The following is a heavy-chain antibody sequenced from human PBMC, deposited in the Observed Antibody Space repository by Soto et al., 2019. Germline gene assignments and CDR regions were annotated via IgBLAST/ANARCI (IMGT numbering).Heavy chain of an antibody. Sequence: EVQLVESGGGRVKPGGSLRLSCAASGFTFSSYSMNWVSQAPGKVLEWVSSISSSSSYIYYADSVKDRFTISRDNAKNSLYLQINSLRAEDTAVYYCARDTYCSGGSCYYGPYYSYMDVWSKGTTVTVSS. D-gene: IGHD2-15*01. V-gene: IGHV3-21*01. CDR3: ARDTYCSGGSCYYGPYYSYMDV. CDR2: ISSSSSYI. J-gene: IGHJ6*03. CDR1: GFTFSSYS.